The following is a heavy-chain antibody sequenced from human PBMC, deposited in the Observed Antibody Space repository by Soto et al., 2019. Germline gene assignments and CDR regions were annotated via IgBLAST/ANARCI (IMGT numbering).Heavy chain of an antibody. J-gene: IGHJ4*02. CDR3: AKGIRWFGKFDY. V-gene: IGHV3-23*01. Sequence: EVQLLESGGGLVQPGGSLRLSCAASGFTFSSYAMSWVRQAPGKGLEWVSAISGSGGSTYYADSVKGRFSISRDNSKNTLYLQMNSLRAEDTAVYYCAKGIRWFGKFDYWGQGTLVTVSS. CDR1: GFTFSSYA. D-gene: IGHD3-10*01. CDR2: ISGSGGST.